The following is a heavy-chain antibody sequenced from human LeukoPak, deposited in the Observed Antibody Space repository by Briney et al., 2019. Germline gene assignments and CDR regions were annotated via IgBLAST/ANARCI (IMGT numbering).Heavy chain of an antibody. Sequence: ASVKVSCKASGYTFTNYDINWVRQATGQGLEWMGWMNPNSANTGHAQKFQGRVTMTRNTSISTAYMELSNLRSEDTAVYYCARWEVVVAAQVGKYSFDYWGQGTLVTVSS. CDR3: ARWEVVVAAQVGKYSFDY. V-gene: IGHV1-8*01. J-gene: IGHJ4*02. D-gene: IGHD2-15*01. CDR1: GYTFTNYD. CDR2: MNPNSANT.